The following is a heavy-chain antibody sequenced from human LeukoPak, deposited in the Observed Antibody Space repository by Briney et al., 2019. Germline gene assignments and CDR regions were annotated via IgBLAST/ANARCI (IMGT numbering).Heavy chain of an antibody. V-gene: IGHV1-18*01. CDR1: GYTFTSYG. D-gene: IGHD6-13*01. J-gene: IGHJ5*02. Sequence: ASVKVSCKASGYTFTSYGIIWVRQAPGQGLEWMGWISAYNGNTNYAQKLQGRVTMTTDTSTSTAYMELRSLRSDDTAVYYCARVVGAAAGTGWFDPWGQGTLVTVSS. CDR3: ARVVGAAAGTGWFDP. CDR2: ISAYNGNT.